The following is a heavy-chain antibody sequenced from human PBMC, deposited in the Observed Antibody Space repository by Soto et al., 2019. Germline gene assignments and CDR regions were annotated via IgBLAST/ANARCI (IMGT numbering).Heavy chain of an antibody. V-gene: IGHV1-46*01. CDR2: VNPSGGHT. CDR1: GDTFTDYY. CDR3: ASGGHVVVVTAALDY. J-gene: IGHJ4*02. Sequence: QVQLMQSGAEVKKPGASVKVSCKASGDTFTDYYIHWVRQAPGQGLEWMGTVNPSGGHTTYAQHFLGRVTMTKDTSTSTIYMELTSLTSDDTAIYYCASGGHVVVVTAALDYWGQGTLVTVSS. D-gene: IGHD2-21*02.